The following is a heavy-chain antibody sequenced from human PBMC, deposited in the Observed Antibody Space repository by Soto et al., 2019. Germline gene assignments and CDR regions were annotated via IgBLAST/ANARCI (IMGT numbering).Heavy chain of an antibody. V-gene: IGHV4-59*01. D-gene: IGHD5-18*01. CDR3: ARCGYRYGHGVDY. CDR2: IYYSGST. CDR1: GGSISSYY. J-gene: IGHJ4*02. Sequence: PSETLSRTCTVSGGSISSYYWSWIRQPPGKGLEWIGYIYYSGSTNYNPSLKSRVIISADTSKNKFSLKLSSVTAADPAVYYCARCGYRYGHGVDYWGQGTMVTVSS.